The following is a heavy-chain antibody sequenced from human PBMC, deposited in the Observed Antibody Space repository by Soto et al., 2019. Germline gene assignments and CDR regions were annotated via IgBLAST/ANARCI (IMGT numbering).Heavy chain of an antibody. Sequence: EVQLVESGGGLVQPGGSLRLSCAASGFTFSNYWMHWVRQSPGKGLVWVSRIKTDGSDTHYADSVTGRFTISRDNAKNTLYLQMNSLRDEDTAGYYCARPRTSDWAYDIWGQGTMVIVSS. J-gene: IGHJ3*02. CDR3: ARPRTSDWAYDI. D-gene: IGHD3-9*01. CDR2: IKTDGSDT. CDR1: GFTFSNYW. V-gene: IGHV3-74*01.